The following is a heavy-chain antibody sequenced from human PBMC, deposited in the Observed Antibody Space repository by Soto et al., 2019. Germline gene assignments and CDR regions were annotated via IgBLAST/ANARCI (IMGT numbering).Heavy chain of an antibody. Sequence: ASVKVSCKASGYTFTSYAMHWVRQAPGQRLEWMGWINDGNGNTKYSQKYQGRVTITRDTSASTAYKELSSLRSEDTAVYYCARVSSWSCFDYWGQGTLVTVSS. J-gene: IGHJ4*02. CDR1: GYTFTSYA. V-gene: IGHV1-3*01. CDR2: INDGNGNT. D-gene: IGHD6-13*01. CDR3: ARVSSWSCFDY.